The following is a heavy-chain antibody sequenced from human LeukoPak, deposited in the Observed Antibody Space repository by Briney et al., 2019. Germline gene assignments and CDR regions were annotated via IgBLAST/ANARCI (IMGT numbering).Heavy chain of an antibody. D-gene: IGHD2-2*01. CDR3: ARDGTGWSRDY. V-gene: IGHV3-21*01. J-gene: IGHJ4*02. Sequence: PGGSLRLSCAASGFTFSACSMNWVRQAPGKGLEWVSVISSDSAYIYYADSVKGRFTVFRDNAKNSLSLHMSSLRAEDTGVYYCARDGTGWSRDYWGQGTLVTVSS. CDR1: GFTFSACS. CDR2: ISSDSAYI.